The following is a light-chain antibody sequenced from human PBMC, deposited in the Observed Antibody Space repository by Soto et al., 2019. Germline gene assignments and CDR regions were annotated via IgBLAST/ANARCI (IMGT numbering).Light chain of an antibody. CDR2: VVS. CDR1: HSVSSNY. J-gene: IGKJ1*01. V-gene: IGKV3-20*01. Sequence: EIVLTQSPGTLSLSPGERTTLSCRSSHSVSSNYLAWYQQKPGQAPRLLIDVVSSRATGIPDRFSDSGSGTNFTLTLSRLKPVDLAVYYCQQYGSSQTCSRGSKVLSK. CDR3: QQYGSSQT.